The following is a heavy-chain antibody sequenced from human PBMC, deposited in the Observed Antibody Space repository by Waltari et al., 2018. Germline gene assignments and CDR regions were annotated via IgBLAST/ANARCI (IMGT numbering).Heavy chain of an antibody. CDR2: ISGDNGKT. Sequence: QVQLVQSGGEVKKPAASVKVSCKASGYTFSTYGINWVRQAPGQGLEWMGWISGDNGKTKYAQRIQGRVTMTTDTSTSTAYMELRGLRSDDTAVYYCARIAFGGVGWPPGYFYGMDVWGQGTTVSVS. CDR1: GYTFSTYG. J-gene: IGHJ6*02. V-gene: IGHV1-18*01. D-gene: IGHD3-10*01. CDR3: ARIAFGGVGWPPGYFYGMDV.